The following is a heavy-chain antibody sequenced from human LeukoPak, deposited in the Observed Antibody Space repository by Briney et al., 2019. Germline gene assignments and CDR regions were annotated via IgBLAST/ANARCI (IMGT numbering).Heavy chain of an antibody. CDR3: AKDIRSSTSCYLYYYYYYMDV. J-gene: IGHJ6*03. CDR1: GFTFDDYA. Sequence: GRSLRLSCAASGFTFDDYAMHWVRQAPGKGLEWVSGISWNSGSIGYAGSVKGRFTISRDNAKNSLYLQMNSLRAEDTALYYCAKDIRSSTSCYLYYYYYYMDVWGKGTTVTVSS. CDR2: ISWNSGSI. V-gene: IGHV3-9*01. D-gene: IGHD2-2*01.